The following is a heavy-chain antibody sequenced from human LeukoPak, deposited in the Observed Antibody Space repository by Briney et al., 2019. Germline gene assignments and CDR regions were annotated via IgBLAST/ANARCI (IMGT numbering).Heavy chain of an antibody. CDR2: ISSGSSFI. CDR1: GFTFSGYS. D-gene: IGHD1-14*01. V-gene: IGHV3-21*01. J-gene: IGHJ3*02. Sequence: GGSLRLSCAASGFTFSGYSMNWVRQAPGKGLEWVSSISSGSSFIYYADSVKGRFTVSRDNAKNSLCLQMNSLRAEDTAVYYCARDKDQYRLDAFDIWGQGTMVTVSS. CDR3: ARDKDQYRLDAFDI.